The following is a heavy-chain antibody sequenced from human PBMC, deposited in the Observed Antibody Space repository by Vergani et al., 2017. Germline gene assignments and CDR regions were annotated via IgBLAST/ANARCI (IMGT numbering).Heavy chain of an antibody. J-gene: IGHJ4*02. V-gene: IGHV4-39*01. Sequence: QLHLQESGPGLLKPSETLSLTCTVSGGSITSSSYYWGWIRQPPGKGLEWIGNIYHSGCAYYNPSLKGLVTISVDTSKNQFSLEVTSVTAADTAIYFRARTESFILRYFHWSLWGQGTLVTVSS. D-gene: IGHD3-9*01. CDR2: IYHSGCA. CDR1: GGSITSSSYY. CDR3: ARTESFILRYFHWSL.